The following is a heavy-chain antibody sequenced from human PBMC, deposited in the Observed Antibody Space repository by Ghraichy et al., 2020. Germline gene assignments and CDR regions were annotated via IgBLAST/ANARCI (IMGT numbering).Heavy chain of an antibody. CDR2: INPSGGGT. D-gene: IGHD4-11*01. V-gene: IGHV1-46*03. CDR3: ARASDYSNYRTSYWFDP. J-gene: IGHJ5*02. CDR1: GYTFTTYY. Sequence: ASVKVSCKASGYTFTTYYVHWVRQAPGQGLEWMGIINPSGGGTSYAQKFQGRVTMTRDTSTSTVYMELSSLRSEDTAVYYCARASDYSNYRTSYWFDPWGQGTLVTVSS.